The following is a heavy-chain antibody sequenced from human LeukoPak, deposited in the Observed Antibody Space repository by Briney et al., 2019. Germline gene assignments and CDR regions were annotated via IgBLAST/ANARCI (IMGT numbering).Heavy chain of an antibody. Sequence: PGGSLRLSCAASGFTFSSYAMSWVRQAPGKGLEWVSGISGSGGSTYYADSVKGRFTTSRDNSKNTLYLQMNSLRAEDTAVYYCGKDQGYDGQNWFDPWGQGTLVTVSS. V-gene: IGHV3-23*01. CDR2: ISGSGGST. J-gene: IGHJ5*02. CDR3: GKDQGYDGQNWFDP. CDR1: GFTFSSYA. D-gene: IGHD1-1*01.